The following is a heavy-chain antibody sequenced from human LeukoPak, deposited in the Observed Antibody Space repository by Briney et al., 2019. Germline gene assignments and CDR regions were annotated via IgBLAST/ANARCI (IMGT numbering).Heavy chain of an antibody. CDR3: ARTVAGTLDI. V-gene: IGHV4-34*01. Sequence: SETLSLTCAVYGESFSGYYWSWIRQPPGKGLEWIGEINHSGSTNYNPSLKSRVTISVDTSKNQFSLKLSSVTAADTAVYYCARTVAGTLDIWGQGTMVTVSS. CDR1: GESFSGYY. CDR2: INHSGST. J-gene: IGHJ3*02. D-gene: IGHD6-19*01.